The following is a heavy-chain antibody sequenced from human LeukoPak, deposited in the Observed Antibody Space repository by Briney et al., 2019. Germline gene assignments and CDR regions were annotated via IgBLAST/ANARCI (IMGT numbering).Heavy chain of an antibody. D-gene: IGHD3-22*01. V-gene: IGHV4-39*01. Sequence: SETLSLTCTVSGGSISSSSYCWGWIRQPPGKGLEWIGSIYYGGSTYYNPSLQSRVTISVDTSKNQFSLKLSSVTAADTAVYYCARHVGYYDSSAPFDYWGQGTLVTVSS. CDR2: IYYGGST. CDR3: ARHVGYYDSSAPFDY. CDR1: GGSISSSSYC. J-gene: IGHJ4*02.